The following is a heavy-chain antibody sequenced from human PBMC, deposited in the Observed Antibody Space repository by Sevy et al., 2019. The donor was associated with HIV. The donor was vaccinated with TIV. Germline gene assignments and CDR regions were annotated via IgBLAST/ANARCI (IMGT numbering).Heavy chain of an antibody. J-gene: IGHJ5*02. D-gene: IGHD3-22*01. CDR1: GDSVSSNSAA. CDR2: TYYRSKWYN. V-gene: IGHV6-1*01. Sequence: KQSQTLSLTCAISGDSVSSNSAAWNWIRQSPSRGLEWLGRTYYRSKWYNDYAVSVKSRITINPDTSKNQFSLQLNSVTPEDTAVYYCAKGRHYYDSSGYGWFDPWGQRTLVTVSS. CDR3: AKGRHYYDSSGYGWFDP.